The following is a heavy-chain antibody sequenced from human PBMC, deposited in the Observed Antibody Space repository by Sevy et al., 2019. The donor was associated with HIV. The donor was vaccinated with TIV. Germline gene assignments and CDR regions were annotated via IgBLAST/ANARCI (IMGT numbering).Heavy chain of an antibody. CDR1: GFMFSSYS. Sequence: GGSLRLSCAASGFMFSSYSMNWVRQAPGKGLEWVSSISSDSNYIYDADSVKGRFTISRDNAKNSLYLQMNSLRAEDTAVYYCAGPDATGGMDVWGQGSTVTVSS. CDR2: ISSDSNYI. V-gene: IGHV3-21*01. J-gene: IGHJ6*02. CDR3: AGPDATGGMDV.